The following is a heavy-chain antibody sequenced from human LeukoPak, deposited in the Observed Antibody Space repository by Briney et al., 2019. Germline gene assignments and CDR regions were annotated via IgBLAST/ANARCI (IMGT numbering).Heavy chain of an antibody. CDR1: GFTVSSNY. CDR3: ARDNYDILTGYDDY. CDR2: IYSGGTT. Sequence: PGGSLRLSCAASGFTVSSNYMSWVRQAPGKGLESVSVIYSGGTTYYADSVKGRFTISRDNSKNTLYLQMNSLRAEDTAVYYCARDNYDILTGYDDYWGQGTLVTVSS. J-gene: IGHJ4*02. D-gene: IGHD3-9*01. V-gene: IGHV3-53*01.